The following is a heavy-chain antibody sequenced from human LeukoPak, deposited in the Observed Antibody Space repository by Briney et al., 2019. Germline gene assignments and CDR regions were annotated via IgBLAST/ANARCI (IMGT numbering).Heavy chain of an antibody. Sequence: GGSLRLSCAASGFTFSIYSMNWVRQAPGKGLEWVSSISSSSSYIYYADSVKGRFTISRDNAKNSLYLQMNSLRAEDTAVYYCARVGTMIVVDYWGQGTLVTVSS. J-gene: IGHJ4*02. CDR3: ARVGTMIVVDY. D-gene: IGHD3-22*01. V-gene: IGHV3-21*01. CDR2: ISSSSSYI. CDR1: GFTFSIYS.